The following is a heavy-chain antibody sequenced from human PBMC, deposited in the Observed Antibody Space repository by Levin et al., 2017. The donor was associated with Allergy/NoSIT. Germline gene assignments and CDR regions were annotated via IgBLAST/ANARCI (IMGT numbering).Heavy chain of an antibody. CDR3: TRDRHDYLGYYYGVDV. CDR2: ISSSSSTV. D-gene: IGHD4-11*01. CDR1: GFTFNIYS. J-gene: IGHJ6*02. Sequence: GGSLRLSCAASGFTFNIYSMNWVRQAPGKGLEWVSYISSSSSTVYYADSVKGRFTISRDNARYSLFLQMDSLRDEDAAVYYCTRDRHDYLGYYYGVDVWGQGTTVTVSS. V-gene: IGHV3-48*02.